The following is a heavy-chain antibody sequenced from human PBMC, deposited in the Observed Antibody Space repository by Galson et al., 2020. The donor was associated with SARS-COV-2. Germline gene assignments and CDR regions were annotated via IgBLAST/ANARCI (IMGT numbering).Heavy chain of an antibody. CDR3: ARRRSYGILTGAGDWFGP. CDR2: IYYSGST. CDR1: GGSISSSLYF. D-gene: IGHD3-9*01. Sequence: SETLSLTCTVSGGSISSSLYFWGWIHQPPGKGLERIGSIYYSGSTYYNPSLKSRVTIFVDTAKRQFSLKVASVPAADTAVYYCARRRSYGILTGAGDWFGPWGQGTLVTGSS. J-gene: IGHJ5*02. V-gene: IGHV4-39*01.